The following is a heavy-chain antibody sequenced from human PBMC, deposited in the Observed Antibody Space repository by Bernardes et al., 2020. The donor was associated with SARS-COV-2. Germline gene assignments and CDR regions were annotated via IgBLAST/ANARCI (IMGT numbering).Heavy chain of an antibody. V-gene: IGHV3-21*01. Sequence: GGSLRLSCAASGFTFSSYSMNWVRQAPGKGLEWVSSISSSSYIYYADSVKGRFTISRDNAKNSLYLQMNSLRAEDTAVYYCARDRYSPIYDSSGYYFDYWGQGTLVTVSS. D-gene: IGHD3-22*01. CDR1: GFTFSSYS. J-gene: IGHJ4*02. CDR2: ISSSSYI. CDR3: ARDRYSPIYDSSGYYFDY.